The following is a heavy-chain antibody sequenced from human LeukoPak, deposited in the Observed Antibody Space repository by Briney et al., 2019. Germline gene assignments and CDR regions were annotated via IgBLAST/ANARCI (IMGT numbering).Heavy chain of an antibody. V-gene: IGHV4-59*01. Sequence: SETLSLTCTVSDGSISSYYWSWIRLPPGKGLEYIGYVSYSGTTNYNPSLKSRLTISLDTSKNQISLRLSSVTAADTAVYYCARFRSAVAGTYNYYYLDVWGKGTTVTVPS. J-gene: IGHJ6*03. CDR3: ARFRSAVAGTYNYYYLDV. D-gene: IGHD6-19*01. CDR2: VSYSGTT. CDR1: DGSISSYY.